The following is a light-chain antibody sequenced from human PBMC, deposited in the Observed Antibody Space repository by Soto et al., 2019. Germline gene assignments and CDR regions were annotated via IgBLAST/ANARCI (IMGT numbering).Light chain of an antibody. J-gene: IGKJ4*01. CDR3: QHFDDSLT. Sequence: EVVLTQSLGTLSLSPGERATLSCRASQRVDSSTLAWYQQKPGQAPRLLISGASKRATGTPDRFSGSGSGTDFTLTISRLEPEDFAVYYCQHFDDSLTFGGGTKVEIK. CDR1: QRVDSST. V-gene: IGKV3-20*01. CDR2: GAS.